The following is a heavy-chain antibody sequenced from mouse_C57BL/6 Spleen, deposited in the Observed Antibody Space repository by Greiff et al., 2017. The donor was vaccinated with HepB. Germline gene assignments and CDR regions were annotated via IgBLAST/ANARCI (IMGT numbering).Heavy chain of an antibody. D-gene: IGHD4-1*01. Sequence: VQLQQSGAELVKPGASVKISCKASGYAFSSYWMNWVKQRPGKGLEWIGQIYPGDGDTNYNGKFKGKATLTADTSSSTAYMQLSSLTSEDSVVYFCARWGSAGTDYWGQGTTLTVSS. J-gene: IGHJ2*01. CDR3: ARWGSAGTDY. CDR2: IYPGDGDT. V-gene: IGHV1-80*01. CDR1: GYAFSSYW.